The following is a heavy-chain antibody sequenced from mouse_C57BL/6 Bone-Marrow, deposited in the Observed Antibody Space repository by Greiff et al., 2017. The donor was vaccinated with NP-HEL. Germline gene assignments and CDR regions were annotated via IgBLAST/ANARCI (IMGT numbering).Heavy chain of an antibody. D-gene: IGHD3-3*01. CDR1: GYTFTSYW. V-gene: IGHV1-52*01. Sequence: QVQLQQPGAELVRPGSSVKLSCKASGYTFTSYWMHWVKQRPIQGLEWIGNIDPSDSETHYNQKFKDKATLTVDKSSSTAYMQLSSLTSEDSAVYYCARRSPGGPFAYWGQGTLVTVSA. J-gene: IGHJ3*01. CDR3: ARRSPGGPFAY. CDR2: IDPSDSET.